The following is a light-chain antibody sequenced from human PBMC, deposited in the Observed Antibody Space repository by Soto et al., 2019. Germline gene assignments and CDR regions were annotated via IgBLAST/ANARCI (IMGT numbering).Light chain of an antibody. CDR1: QGISSY. J-gene: IGKJ1*01. CDR2: TAS. CDR3: LKEGSAPPS. Sequence: IQMTQSPSPLSSTIGDSVTITCRASQGISSYLAWYQQKPGNVPKLLIYTASTLQSGVPARFSGSGSGTDFALTIGGLQCEDVATNYCLKEGSAPPSFDEGPRVEIK. V-gene: IGKV1-27*01.